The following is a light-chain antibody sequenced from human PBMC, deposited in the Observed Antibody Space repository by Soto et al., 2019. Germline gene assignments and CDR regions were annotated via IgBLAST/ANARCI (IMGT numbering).Light chain of an antibody. Sequence: QSVLTQPPSVSGAPGQRVTISCTGSSSNIGAGYDVHWYQQHPGTAPKLLIYGNSNRPSGVPDRFSGSKSGNSASLTITGLQAEDEADYYCQSYASSLTGSYVFGGGTKLTVL. CDR1: SSNIGAGYD. V-gene: IGLV1-40*01. CDR2: GNS. J-gene: IGLJ2*01. CDR3: QSYASSLTGSYV.